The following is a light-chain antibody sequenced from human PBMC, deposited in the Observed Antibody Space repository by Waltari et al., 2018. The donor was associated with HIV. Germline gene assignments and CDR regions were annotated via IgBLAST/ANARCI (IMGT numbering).Light chain of an antibody. CDR1: KSNIGNNY. Sequence: QPKMTQAPSASKTPGQRITMSCSGSKSNIGNNYIYWYQQIAGAAPRLVMARNDQRPSGCPDRFSGTKSGTSAFLAITGLRLDDEATYVCASWDDNLGHWIFGGGTKLTVL. CDR3: ASWDDNLGHWI. J-gene: IGLJ2*01. CDR2: RND. V-gene: IGLV1-47*01.